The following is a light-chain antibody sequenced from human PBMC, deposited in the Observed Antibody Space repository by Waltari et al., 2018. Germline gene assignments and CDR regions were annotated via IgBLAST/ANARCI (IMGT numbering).Light chain of an antibody. V-gene: IGKV3-20*01. J-gene: IGKJ1*01. Sequence: EIVLTQSPGTLSLSPGERATLSCRASQNIGRYSAWYQQKPGQAPRLRIYEASRRATGIPDRFSGSWSGTDFSLSISRLEPEDFAVYYCQNHERLPATFGQGTKVEIK. CDR1: QNIGRY. CDR3: QNHERLPAT. CDR2: EAS.